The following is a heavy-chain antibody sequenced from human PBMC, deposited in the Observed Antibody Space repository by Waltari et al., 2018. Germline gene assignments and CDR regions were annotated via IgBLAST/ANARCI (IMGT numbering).Heavy chain of an antibody. CDR3: AKDLVAYGSGWIFDY. CDR2: IYSGGSST. J-gene: IGHJ4*02. CDR1: GFTFSSYA. D-gene: IGHD6-19*01. V-gene: IGHV3-23*03. Sequence: EVQLLESGGGLVQPGGSLRLSCAASGFTFSSYAMSWVRQAPGKGLEWVSVIYSGGSSTYYADSVKGRFTISRDNSKNTLYLQMNSLRAEDTAVYYCAKDLVAYGSGWIFDYWGQGTLVTVSS.